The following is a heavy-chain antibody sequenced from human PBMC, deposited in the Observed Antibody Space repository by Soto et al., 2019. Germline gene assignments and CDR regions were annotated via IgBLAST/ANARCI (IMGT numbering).Heavy chain of an antibody. J-gene: IGHJ4*02. CDR3: TTGGLLTLRY. D-gene: IGHD3-10*01. CDR2: IKKDGSEK. CDR1: GFTFSNFW. V-gene: IGHV3-7*03. Sequence: GGSLRLSCEVSGFTFSNFWMTWVRQAPGKGLEWVANIKKDGSEKNFVDSVKGRFTISRDNARNSLYLQMNSLRAEDTAVYYGTTGGLLTLRYWGQGALVTVSS.